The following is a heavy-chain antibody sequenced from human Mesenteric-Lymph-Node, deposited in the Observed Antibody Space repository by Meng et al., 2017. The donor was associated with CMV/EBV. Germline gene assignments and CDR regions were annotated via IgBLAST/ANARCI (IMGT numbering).Heavy chain of an antibody. Sequence: GESLKISCAASGFTFSSHGMHWVRQAPGKGLEWVAFIPYDRNDKYYADSVKGRFTISRDNSKNTLYLQMNSLRAEDTAVYYCARQPRQKTAISLWGQGTLVTVSS. CDR1: GFTFSSHG. D-gene: IGHD5-18*01. CDR2: IPYDRNDK. V-gene: IGHV3-30*02. CDR3: ARQPRQKTAISL. J-gene: IGHJ4*02.